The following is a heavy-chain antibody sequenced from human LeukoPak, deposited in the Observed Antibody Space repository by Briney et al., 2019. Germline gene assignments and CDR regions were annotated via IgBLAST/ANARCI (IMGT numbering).Heavy chain of an antibody. V-gene: IGHV3-30*03. Sequence: GRSLRLSCAASGFTFSSYGMHWVRQSPGRGLEWVSFLSFDGSNEFYADSLKGRFTISRDNSKDTLYLQMDSLRAEDTAVYYCASPNSMAGTHYFHYWGQGTLVTVSS. CDR3: ASPNSMAGTHYFHY. J-gene: IGHJ4*02. CDR2: LSFDGSNE. D-gene: IGHD6-19*01. CDR1: GFTFSSYG.